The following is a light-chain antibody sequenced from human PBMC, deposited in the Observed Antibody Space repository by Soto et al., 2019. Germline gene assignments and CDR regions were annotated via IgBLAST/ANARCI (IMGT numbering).Light chain of an antibody. CDR3: TSYTSSRTWV. CDR1: SSDVGSYNR. CDR2: EVT. V-gene: IGLV2-18*02. J-gene: IGLJ3*02. Sequence: QSALTQPPSVSGSPGQSVTISCTGTSSDVGSYNRVSWYQQPPGTAPKLIIYEVTNRLSGLPNRFSASKSGNTASLTISGLQAEDEADYYCTSYTSSRTWVFGGGTKLTVL.